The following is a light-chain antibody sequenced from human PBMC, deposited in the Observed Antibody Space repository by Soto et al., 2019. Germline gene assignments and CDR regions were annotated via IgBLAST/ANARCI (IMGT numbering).Light chain of an antibody. CDR1: QRVFSSSTNKNY. V-gene: IGKV4-1*01. CDR3: QQYHSDPIT. J-gene: IGKJ5*01. Sequence: DFVMTQSPHSLSVSLGERSTINCKSSQRVFSSSTNKNYLAWFQQKPGQPPKLLIYWASTRKSGVPDRFSGSGSGTDFTLTITSLQAEDVAVYYCQQYHSDPITFGQGTRLEI. CDR2: WAS.